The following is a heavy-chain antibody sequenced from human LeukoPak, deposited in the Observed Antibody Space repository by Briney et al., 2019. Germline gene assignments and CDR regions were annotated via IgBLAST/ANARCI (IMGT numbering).Heavy chain of an antibody. Sequence: SETLSLTCTVSGGSISSSSYYWGWIRQPPGKGLEWIGSIYYSGSTYYNPSLKSRVTISVDTSKNQFSLKLSSVTAADTAVYYCARVKRDDSSGYPVDYWGQGTLVTVSS. V-gene: IGHV4-39*07. CDR2: IYYSGST. D-gene: IGHD3-22*01. CDR3: ARVKRDDSSGYPVDY. J-gene: IGHJ4*02. CDR1: GGSISSSSYY.